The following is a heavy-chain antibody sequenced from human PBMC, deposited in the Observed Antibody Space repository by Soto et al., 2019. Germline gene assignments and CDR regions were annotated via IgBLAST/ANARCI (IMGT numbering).Heavy chain of an antibody. CDR1: GFTFSSYG. CDR2: ISYDGSNK. V-gene: IGHV3-30*18. D-gene: IGHD5-12*01. CDR3: AKDIDGYNSGGY. J-gene: IGHJ4*02. Sequence: GGSLRLSCAASGFTFSSYGMHWVRQAPGKGLEWVAVISYDGSNKCYADSVKGRFTISRDNSKNTLYLQMNSLRAEDTAVYYCAKDIDGYNSGGYWGQGTLVTVSS.